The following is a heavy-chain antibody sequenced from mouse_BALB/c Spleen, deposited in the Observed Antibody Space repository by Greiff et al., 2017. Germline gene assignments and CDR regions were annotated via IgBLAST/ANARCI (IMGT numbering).Heavy chain of an antibody. Sequence: EVQLVESGGGLVKPGGSLKLSCAASGFTFSSHAMSWVRQTPEKRLEWVASISSGGSTYYPDSVKGRFTISRDNARNILYLQMSSLRSEDTAMYYCARGWDTTVVAYFDYWGQGTTLTVSA. V-gene: IGHV5-6-5*01. CDR3: ARGWDTTVVAYFDY. J-gene: IGHJ2*01. CDR1: GFTFSSHA. CDR2: ISSGGST. D-gene: IGHD1-1*01.